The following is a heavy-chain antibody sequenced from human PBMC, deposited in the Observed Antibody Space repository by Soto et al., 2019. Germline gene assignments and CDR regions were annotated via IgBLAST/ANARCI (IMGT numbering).Heavy chain of an antibody. CDR1: GYTFTSYG. CDR2: XXAXXGXT. D-gene: IGHD3-10*01. V-gene: IGHV1-18*04. J-gene: IGHJ6*04. CDR3: ARVVTMVRGHGMDV. Sequence: ASVKVSCKASGYTFTSYGIILVLQAPGQGLEWXGWXXAXXGXTXXXQXXXGRVTMTTDTSTSTAYMELRSLRSDDTAVYYCARVVTMVRGHGMDVWGKGTTLTVSS.